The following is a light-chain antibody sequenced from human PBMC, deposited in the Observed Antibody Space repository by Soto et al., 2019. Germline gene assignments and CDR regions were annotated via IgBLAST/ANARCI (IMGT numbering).Light chain of an antibody. V-gene: IGKV1-39*01. CDR3: LETYETPWT. CDR1: QSISTY. Sequence: DIQMTQSPSSLSASVGDTVTISCRSSQSISTYVTWYQQKPGRAPKLLIYAASTLQGGVPSRFSGSGSGTHFTLTISSLQPDDFATYYCLETYETPWTVGQGTMVEIK. J-gene: IGKJ1*01. CDR2: AAS.